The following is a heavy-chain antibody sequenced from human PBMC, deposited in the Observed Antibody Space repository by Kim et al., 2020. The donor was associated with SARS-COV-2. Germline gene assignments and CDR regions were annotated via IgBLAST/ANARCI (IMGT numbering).Heavy chain of an antibody. V-gene: IGHV3-30*04. CDR3: ARAADFLFDY. J-gene: IGHJ4*02. CDR1: GFTFSSYA. CDR2: ISYDGSNK. Sequence: GGSLRLSCAASGFTFSSYAMHWVRQAPGKGLEWVAVISYDGSNKYYADSVKGRFTISRDNSKNTLYLQMNSLRAEDTAVYYCARAADFLFDYWGQGTLVTVSS.